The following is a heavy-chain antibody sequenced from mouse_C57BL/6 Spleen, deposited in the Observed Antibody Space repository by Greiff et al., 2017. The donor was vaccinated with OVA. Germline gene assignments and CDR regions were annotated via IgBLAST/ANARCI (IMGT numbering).Heavy chain of an antibody. Sequence: EVKLMESGGGLVQPGGSLSLSCAASGFTFTDYYMSWVRQPPGKALEWLGFIRNKANGYTTEYSASVKGRFTISRDNSQSILYRQMNALRAEDRATYYCARFAMVTYLDYWGQGTTLTVSS. CDR3: ARFAMVTYLDY. V-gene: IGHV7-3*01. CDR2: IRNKANGYTT. J-gene: IGHJ2*01. CDR1: GFTFTDYY. D-gene: IGHD2-2*01.